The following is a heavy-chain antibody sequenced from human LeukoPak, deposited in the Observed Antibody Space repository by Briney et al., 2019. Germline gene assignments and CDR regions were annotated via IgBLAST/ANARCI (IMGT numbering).Heavy chain of an antibody. CDR3: ARDPPGGYYYYMDV. Sequence: SETLSLTCTVSGGSISSSSYYWGWIRQPPGKGLEWIGSIYYSGSTYYNPSLKSRVTMSVDTSKNQFSLKLSSVTAADTAVYYCARDPPGGYYYYMDVWGKGTTVTVSS. D-gene: IGHD1-14*01. CDR2: IYYSGST. CDR1: GGSISSSSYY. J-gene: IGHJ6*03. V-gene: IGHV4-39*07.